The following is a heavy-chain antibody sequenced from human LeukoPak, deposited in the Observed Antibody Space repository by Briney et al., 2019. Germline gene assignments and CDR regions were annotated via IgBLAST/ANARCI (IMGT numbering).Heavy chain of an antibody. Sequence: SQTLSLTCAVSGGSISSGGYSWSWIRQPPGKGLEWIGYIYHSGSTYYNPSLKSRVTISVDRSKNQFSLKLSSVTAADTAVYYCARAGYCSSTSCYHGYWYFDLWGRGTLVTASS. V-gene: IGHV4-30-2*01. D-gene: IGHD2-2*01. J-gene: IGHJ2*01. CDR2: IYHSGST. CDR3: ARAGYCSSTSCYHGYWYFDL. CDR1: GGSISSGGYS.